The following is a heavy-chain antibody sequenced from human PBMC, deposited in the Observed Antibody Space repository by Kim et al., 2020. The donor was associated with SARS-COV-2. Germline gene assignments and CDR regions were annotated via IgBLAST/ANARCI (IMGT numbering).Heavy chain of an antibody. D-gene: IGHD6-19*01. CDR2: IYSGGSST. J-gene: IGHJ4*02. CDR1: GFTFSTYA. CDR3: ATTTSGWIFDY. Sequence: GGSLRLSCAASGFTFSTYAMSWVRQAPGMGLEWVSTIYSGGSSTFYADSVKVRFTISRDNYKNTLYLQINSLRAEDTAVYYCATTTSGWIFDYWGPGTMV. V-gene: IGHV3-23*03.